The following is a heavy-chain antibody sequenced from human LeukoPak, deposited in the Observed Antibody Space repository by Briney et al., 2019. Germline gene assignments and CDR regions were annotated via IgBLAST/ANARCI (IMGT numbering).Heavy chain of an antibody. CDR1: GGSISSYY. V-gene: IGHV4-4*07. Sequence: PSETLSLTCTVSGGSISSYYWSWIRQPAGKGLEWIGRTYTSGSTNYNPSLKSRVTTSVDTSKNQFSLKLSSVTAADTAVYYCARDVHCSSTSCYILAYFDPWGQGTLVTVS. D-gene: IGHD2-2*02. CDR3: ARDVHCSSTSCYILAYFDP. CDR2: TYTSGST. J-gene: IGHJ5*02.